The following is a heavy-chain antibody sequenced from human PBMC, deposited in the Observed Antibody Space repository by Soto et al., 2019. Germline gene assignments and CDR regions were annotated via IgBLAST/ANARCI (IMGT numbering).Heavy chain of an antibody. CDR1: GFTFSSYA. CDR3: AKDRVLRYFDWVSNDLDF. Sequence: EVQLLESGGGLVQPGGSLRLSCAASGFTFSSYAMSWVRQAPGKGLEWVSAISGSGGSTYYADSVKGRFTISRDNSKNPLYPQMNSLRAEDTAVYDCAKDRVLRYFDWVSNDLDFWGQGTLVTVSS. D-gene: IGHD3-9*01. J-gene: IGHJ4*02. CDR2: ISGSGGST. V-gene: IGHV3-23*01.